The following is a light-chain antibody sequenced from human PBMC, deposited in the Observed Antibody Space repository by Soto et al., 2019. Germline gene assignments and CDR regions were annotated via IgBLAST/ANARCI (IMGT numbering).Light chain of an antibody. V-gene: IGKV1-5*03. Sequence: DIQMPQSPSTLSASVGDRVTITCRASQSISSWLAWYQQKPGKAPKLLIYKASTLESGVPSRFSGSGSGTEFTLTISSLQPDDSATYYCQQYDSYALTFGGGTKVEIK. CDR2: KAS. CDR1: QSISSW. CDR3: QQYDSYALT. J-gene: IGKJ4*01.